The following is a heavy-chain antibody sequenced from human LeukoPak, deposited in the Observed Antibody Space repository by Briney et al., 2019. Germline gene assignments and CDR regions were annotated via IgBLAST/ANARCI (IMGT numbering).Heavy chain of an antibody. J-gene: IGHJ4*02. V-gene: IGHV6-1*01. CDR1: GDSVSSNSAA. D-gene: IGHD3-22*01. Sequence: SQTLSLTCAISGDSVSSNSAAWNWIRQSPSRGLEWLGRTYYRSKWYNNYAVSVKSRITINPDTSKNQFSLQLNSVTSEDTAVYYCARVHYYDSSGYYSENGYFDYWGQGTLVTVSS. CDR3: ARVHYYDSSGYYSENGYFDY. CDR2: TYYRSKWYN.